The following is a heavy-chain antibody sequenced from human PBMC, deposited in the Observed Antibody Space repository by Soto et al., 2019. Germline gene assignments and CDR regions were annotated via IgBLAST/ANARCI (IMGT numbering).Heavy chain of an antibody. CDR3: ARWSYLDY. Sequence: GGSLRLSCAASGFTFGNYWMHWVRQAPGKGLEWVSTISGSDGKTFYADSVKGRFSISRDTSQSTLYLQMNSLRADDTAMYYCARWSYLDYWGQGTRVTVSS. J-gene: IGHJ4*02. V-gene: IGHV3-23*01. D-gene: IGHD3-3*01. CDR1: GFTFGNYW. CDR2: ISGSDGKT.